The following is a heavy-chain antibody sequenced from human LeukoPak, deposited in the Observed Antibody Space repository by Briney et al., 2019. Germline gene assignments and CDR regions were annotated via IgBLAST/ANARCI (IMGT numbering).Heavy chain of an antibody. CDR3: ARGAWATRLGS. CDR1: GESLNSYY. CDR2: IYESGTT. V-gene: IGHV4-34*01. D-gene: IGHD2-15*01. Sequence: SETLSLTCAVYGESLNSYYWSWVRQPPGEGLEWIGEIYESGTTEYNPSLKSRVTISMVPSKQQFSLSLSSVTAVDTAVYYCARGAWATRLGSWGLGTPVIVSS. J-gene: IGHJ4*02.